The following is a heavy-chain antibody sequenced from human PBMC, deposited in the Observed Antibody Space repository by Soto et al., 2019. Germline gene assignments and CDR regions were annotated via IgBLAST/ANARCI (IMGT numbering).Heavy chain of an antibody. CDR2: IIPIFGTA. J-gene: IGHJ6*02. D-gene: IGHD2-15*01. V-gene: IGHV1-69*12. CDR1: AGTFSSYA. Sequence: QVQLVQSGAEVKKPGSSVKVSCKASAGTFSSYAISWVRQAPGQGLEWMGGIIPIFGTANYAQKFQGRVTITADESTSTAYMELSSLRSEDTAVYYCARDSSGGSYQSPYGMDVWGQGTTVTVSS. CDR3: ARDSSGGSYQSPYGMDV.